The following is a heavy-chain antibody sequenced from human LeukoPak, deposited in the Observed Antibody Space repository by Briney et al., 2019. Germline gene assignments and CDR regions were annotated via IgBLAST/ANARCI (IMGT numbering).Heavy chain of an antibody. CDR3: ASPRIAAADH. Sequence: GGSLRLSCAASGFTFSSYAMHWVRQPPGKGLEWVAVITYDGSNKYYAAYVKGRFNIPRDNSKNPVYLQMNRLRAEGTAVYYCASPRIAAADHWGEASLVTVCS. D-gene: IGHD6-13*01. J-gene: IGHJ4*02. CDR2: ITYDGSNK. V-gene: IGHV3-30-3*01. CDR1: GFTFSSYA.